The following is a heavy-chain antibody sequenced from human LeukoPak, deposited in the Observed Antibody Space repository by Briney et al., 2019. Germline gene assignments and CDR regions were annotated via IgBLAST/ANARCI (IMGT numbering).Heavy chain of an antibody. J-gene: IGHJ1*01. CDR3: ARYSLSREDFQD. V-gene: IGHV4-39*07. CDR1: GGSISSSSYY. CDR2: IYYSGST. D-gene: IGHD6-13*01. Sequence: PSETLSLTCTVSGGSISSSSYYWGWIRQPPGKGLEWIGSIYYSGSTYYNPSLTSRVTISVDTSKNQFSLRLSSVTAADTAVYFCARYSLSREDFQDWGQGTLVTVSS.